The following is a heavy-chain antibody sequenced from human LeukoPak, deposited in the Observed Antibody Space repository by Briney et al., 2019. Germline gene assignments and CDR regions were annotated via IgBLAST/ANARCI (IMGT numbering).Heavy chain of an antibody. CDR3: ARHSNYGSGSYYRYWFDP. Sequence: KTSETLSLTCTVSGGSISSYYWSWIRQPAGKGLEWIGRIYTSGSTNYNPSLKSRVTMSVDTSKNQFSLKLSSVTAADTAVYYCARHSNYGSGSYYRYWFDPWGQGTLVTVSS. CDR2: IYTSGST. CDR1: GGSISSYY. D-gene: IGHD3-10*01. V-gene: IGHV4-4*07. J-gene: IGHJ5*02.